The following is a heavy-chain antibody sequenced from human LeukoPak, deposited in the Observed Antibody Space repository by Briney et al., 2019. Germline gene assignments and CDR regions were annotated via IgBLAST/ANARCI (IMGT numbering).Heavy chain of an antibody. V-gene: IGHV1-2*02. D-gene: IGHD3-22*01. CDR1: GYSFTGYF. CDR2: IDPNSGDT. CDR3: ARSGSTSYSLDY. Sequence: GASVKVSCKASGYSFTGYFIHWVRQAPGQGLEWMGCIDPNSGDTKYAQKFQGRVSMPRDTSTRTAYMELSRLRSDDTAVYFCARSGSTSYSLDYWGQGTLVTVSS. J-gene: IGHJ4*02.